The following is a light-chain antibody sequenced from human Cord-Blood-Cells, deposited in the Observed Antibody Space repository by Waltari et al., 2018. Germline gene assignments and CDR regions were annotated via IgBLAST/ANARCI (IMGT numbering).Light chain of an antibody. CDR1: QSVLYSSNNKNY. J-gene: IGKJ1*01. CDR2: WAS. CDR3: QQYYSTPPT. Sequence: IVMTQSPDSLCVSLGERATINCKSSQSVLYSSNNKNYLAWYQQKPGQPPKLLIYWASTRESGVPDRFSGSGSGTDFTLTISSLQAEDVAVYYCQQYYSTPPTFGQGTKVEI. V-gene: IGKV4-1*01.